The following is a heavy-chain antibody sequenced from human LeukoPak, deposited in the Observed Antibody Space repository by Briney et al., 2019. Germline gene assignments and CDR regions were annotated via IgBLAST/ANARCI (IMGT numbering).Heavy chain of an antibody. J-gene: IGHJ4*02. CDR1: GFTFSSYA. D-gene: IGHD3-22*01. CDR3: SKSRWPNYDGGES. Sequence: GGSLRLSCAASGFTFSSYAMSWVRQAPGKGLEWVSGISGSGGSTYYADSVKGRFTISRDNSKNTLYLQMNSLRAEDTAVYYCSKSRWPNYDGGESWGQGPWVTVSS. V-gene: IGHV3-23*01. CDR2: ISGSGGST.